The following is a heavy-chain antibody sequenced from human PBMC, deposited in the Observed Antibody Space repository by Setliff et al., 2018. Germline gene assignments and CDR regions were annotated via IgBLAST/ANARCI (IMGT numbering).Heavy chain of an antibody. CDR3: ARDGVAGLPVD. J-gene: IGHJ4*02. D-gene: IGHD6-19*01. CDR1: GYTFTSYG. Sequence: ASVKVSFKASGYTFTSYGISWVRQAPGQGLEWMGWINPNNGKTNYAQKIQGRVTMTTDTSTSTAYMDLRSLRSDDTATYYCARDGVAGLPVDWGQGTLVTVSS. V-gene: IGHV1-18*01. CDR2: INPNNGKT.